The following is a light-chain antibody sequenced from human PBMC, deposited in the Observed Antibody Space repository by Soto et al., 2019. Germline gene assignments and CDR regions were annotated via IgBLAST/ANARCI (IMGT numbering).Light chain of an antibody. V-gene: IGLV2-14*03. CDR2: DVT. J-gene: IGLJ3*02. CDR3: SSYTRGSAVGVV. CDR1: SSDVGDYNY. Sequence: QSVLTQPASVSGSPGQSITISCTGTSSDVGDYNYVSWYQQHPGKAPKLMIYDVTNRPSGVSSRFSGAKSGITASLAISGLQAEDEADYYCSSYTRGSAVGVVFGTGTKLTVL.